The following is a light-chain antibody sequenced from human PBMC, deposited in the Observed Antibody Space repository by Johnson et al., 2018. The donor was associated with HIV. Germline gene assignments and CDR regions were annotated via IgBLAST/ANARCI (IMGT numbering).Light chain of an antibody. Sequence: QSVLTQPPSVSAAPGQKVTISCSGSSSNIGNNYVSWYQQLPGTAPKLLIYENNKRPSGIPDRFSGSKSGASATLGITGLQTGDEADYYCATWDSSLNACVFGAGTKVAVL. J-gene: IGLJ1*01. CDR3: ATWDSSLNACV. CDR2: ENN. V-gene: IGLV1-51*02. CDR1: SSNIGNNY.